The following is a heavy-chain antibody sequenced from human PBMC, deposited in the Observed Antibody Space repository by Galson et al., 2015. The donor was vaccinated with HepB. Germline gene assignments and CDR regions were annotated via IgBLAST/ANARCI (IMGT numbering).Heavy chain of an antibody. CDR3: ARRYDYGYQDFDY. CDR1: GLIVSRNY. CDR2: IYSGGST. Sequence: SLRLSCAVSGLIVSRNYMSWVRQAPGKGLEWVSVIYSGGSTDYAASVKGRFTTSRDSSKNTLYLQMNSLRVEDTAVYYCARRYDYGYQDFDYWGQGTLVTVSS. D-gene: IGHD5-18*01. V-gene: IGHV3-66*02. J-gene: IGHJ4*02.